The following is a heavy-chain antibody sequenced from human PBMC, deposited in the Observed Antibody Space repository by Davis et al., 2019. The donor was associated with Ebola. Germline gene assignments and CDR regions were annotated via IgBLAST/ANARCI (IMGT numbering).Heavy chain of an antibody. CDR3: AKSRCSGGSCSGYFDY. Sequence: GESLKISCAASGFVFSSYAMSWVRQAPGKGLEWVSAISVSSGASTYYADSVKGRFTISRDNSKNTLYLQMNSLRAEDSAVYYCAKSRCSGGSCSGYFDYWGQGTLVTVSS. D-gene: IGHD2-15*01. J-gene: IGHJ4*02. CDR1: GFVFSSYA. V-gene: IGHV3-23*01. CDR2: ISVSSGAST.